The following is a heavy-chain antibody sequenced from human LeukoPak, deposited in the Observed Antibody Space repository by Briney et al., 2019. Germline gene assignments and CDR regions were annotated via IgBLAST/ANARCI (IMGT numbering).Heavy chain of an antibody. CDR2: IIPIFGTA. Sequence: SVKVSCKASGGTFSSYAISWVRQAPGQGLEWMGGIIPIFGTANYAQKFQGRATITADESTSTAYMELSSLRSEDTAVYYCARDSGSGYDRRAFDYWGQGTLVTVSS. V-gene: IGHV1-69*13. CDR1: GGTFSSYA. J-gene: IGHJ4*02. CDR3: ARDSGSGYDRRAFDY. D-gene: IGHD5-12*01.